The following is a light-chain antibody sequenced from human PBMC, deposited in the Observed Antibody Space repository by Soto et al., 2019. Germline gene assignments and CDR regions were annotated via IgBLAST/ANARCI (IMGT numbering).Light chain of an antibody. Sequence: QSVLTQPPSASGSPGQSVTISCTGTSSDIGASNYVSWYRQHPGKAPKLMISEVSKRPSGVPDRFSGSKSGNTASLSVSGLQAEDEADYYCSSSAGTNKMVFGGGTQLTVL. V-gene: IGLV2-8*01. CDR1: SSDIGASNY. CDR3: SSSAGTNKMV. CDR2: EVS. J-gene: IGLJ2*01.